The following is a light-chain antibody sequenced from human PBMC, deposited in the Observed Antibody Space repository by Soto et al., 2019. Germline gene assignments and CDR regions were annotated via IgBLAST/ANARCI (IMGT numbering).Light chain of an antibody. Sequence: MAQSRSTLSGSVGDRVTITCRSSLTSCSWWACYQQQTGEAPRLLLYGASTRATAIPARCSGSGSGTAFTLPISSLQSPDFAVYYCQQYHNWPPRTFGGGTKVDIK. CDR3: QQYHNWPPRT. J-gene: IGKJ4*01. CDR1: LTSCSW. V-gene: IGKV3-15*01. CDR2: GAS.